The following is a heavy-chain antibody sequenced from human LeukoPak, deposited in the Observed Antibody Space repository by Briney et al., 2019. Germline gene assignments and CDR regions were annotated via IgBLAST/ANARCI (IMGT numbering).Heavy chain of an antibody. Sequence: ASEKVSCKVSGYTLSDLAMHWVRQAPGKGLEWMGGLDPEDGEAIYAQPLQGRVTMTEDTSSDTAYMVLSSLRSEDTAVYYCATRNFGDYGAFDIWGQGTMVTVSS. CDR1: GYTLSDLA. CDR3: ATRNFGDYGAFDI. V-gene: IGHV1-24*01. J-gene: IGHJ3*02. D-gene: IGHD4-17*01. CDR2: LDPEDGEA.